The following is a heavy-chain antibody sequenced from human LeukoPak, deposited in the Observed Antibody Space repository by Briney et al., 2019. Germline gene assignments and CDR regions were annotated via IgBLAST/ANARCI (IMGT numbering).Heavy chain of an antibody. Sequence: ASVKVSCKASGYTFTSYGISWVRQAPGQGLEWMGWISAYNGNTNYAQKLQGRVTMTTDTSTSTAYVELRSLRSDDTAVYYCAGFTIYDYVWGSYRFRGYYYGMDVWGQGTTVTVSS. J-gene: IGHJ6*02. CDR2: ISAYNGNT. V-gene: IGHV1-18*01. CDR1: GYTFTSYG. D-gene: IGHD3-16*02. CDR3: AGFTIYDYVWGSYRFRGYYYGMDV.